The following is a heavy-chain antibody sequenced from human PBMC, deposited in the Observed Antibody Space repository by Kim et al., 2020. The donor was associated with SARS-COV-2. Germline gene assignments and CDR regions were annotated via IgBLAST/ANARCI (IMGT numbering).Heavy chain of an antibody. D-gene: IGHD6-19*01. Sequence: ASVKVSCKASGYTFTSYYMHWVRQAPGQGLEWMGIINPSGGSTSYAQKFQGRVTMTRDTSTSTVYMELSSLRSEDTAVYYCARDWGADSIAVAGYYYYYGMDVWGQGTTVTVSS. J-gene: IGHJ6*02. V-gene: IGHV1-46*01. CDR1: GYTFTSYY. CDR3: ARDWGADSIAVAGYYYYYGMDV. CDR2: INPSGGST.